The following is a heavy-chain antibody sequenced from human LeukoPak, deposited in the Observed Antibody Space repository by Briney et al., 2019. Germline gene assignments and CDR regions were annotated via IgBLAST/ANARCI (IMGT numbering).Heavy chain of an antibody. CDR3: AKRSRDYGDALSYFDY. D-gene: IGHD4/OR15-4a*01. V-gene: IGHV3-30*18. CDR1: GFTFNRYV. J-gene: IGHJ4*02. Sequence: GGSLRLSCATSGFTFNRYVMHWVRQAPGKRLEWVAGVSIDGKDKYYVESVKGRFTISRDNSRNTLYLQMSSLRPEDTALYYCAKRSRDYGDALSYFDYWGQGTLVTVSS. CDR2: VSIDGKDK.